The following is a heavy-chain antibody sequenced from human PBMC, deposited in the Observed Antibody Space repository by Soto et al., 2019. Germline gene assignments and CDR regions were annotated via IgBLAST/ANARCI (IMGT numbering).Heavy chain of an antibody. CDR3: ASGTDWNYDY. CDR2: IYYSGNT. V-gene: IGHV4-39*01. Sequence: SETLSLTCTASGGSISSSSYSWGWIRQPPGEGLEWIGTIYYSGNTYFNPSLRSRVTISVDTSKNQFSLKLSSVTAADTAVYYCASGTDWNYDYWGQATLVTVS. J-gene: IGHJ4*02. D-gene: IGHD1-1*01. CDR1: GGSISSSSYS.